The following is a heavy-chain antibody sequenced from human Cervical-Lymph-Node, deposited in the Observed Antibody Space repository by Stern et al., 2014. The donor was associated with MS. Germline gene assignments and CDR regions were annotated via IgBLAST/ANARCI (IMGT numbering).Heavy chain of an antibody. CDR2: IYTSGST. CDR3: ARDSTLDSSGRPFDY. Sequence: QLQLQESGPGLVKPSQTLSLTCTVSGGSISSGSYYWSWIRQPAGKGLEXIGRIYTSGSTNYNPSLKSRVTISVDTSKNQFSLKRSSVTAADTAVYYCARDSTLDSSGRPFDYWGQGTLVTVSS. V-gene: IGHV4-61*02. CDR1: GGSISSGSYY. J-gene: IGHJ4*02. D-gene: IGHD3-22*01.